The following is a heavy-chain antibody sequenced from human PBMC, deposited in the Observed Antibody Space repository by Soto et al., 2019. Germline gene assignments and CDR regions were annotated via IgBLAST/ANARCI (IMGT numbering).Heavy chain of an antibody. Sequence: EVQLVESGGGLVQPGGSLRLSCAASGFTFSSYSMNWVHQAPGKGLEWVSYISSSSSTIYYADSVKGRFTISRDNAKNSLYLQMNSLRAEDTAVYYCARDGWGSGWYYAFDIWGQGTMVTVSS. V-gene: IGHV3-48*01. J-gene: IGHJ3*02. CDR3: ARDGWGSGWYYAFDI. CDR1: GFTFSSYS. D-gene: IGHD6-19*01. CDR2: ISSSSSTI.